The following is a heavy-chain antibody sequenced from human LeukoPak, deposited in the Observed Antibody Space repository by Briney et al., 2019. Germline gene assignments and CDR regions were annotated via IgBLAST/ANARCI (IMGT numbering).Heavy chain of an antibody. CDR1: GFTFSSYS. V-gene: IGHV3-21*01. CDR2: ISSSSSYI. CDR3: ARFTFSPAAFDI. Sequence: GGSLRLSCAASGFTFSSYSMNWVRQAPGKGLEWASSISSSSSYIYYADSVKGRFTISRDNAKNSLYLQMNSLRAEDTAVYYCARFTFSPAAFDIWGQGTMVTVSS. J-gene: IGHJ3*02.